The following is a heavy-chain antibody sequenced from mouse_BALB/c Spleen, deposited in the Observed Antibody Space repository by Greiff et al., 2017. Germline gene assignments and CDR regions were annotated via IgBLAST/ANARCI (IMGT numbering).Heavy chain of an antibody. J-gene: IGHJ3*01. Sequence: EVQLVESGPGLVKPSQSLSLTCTVTGYSITSDYAWNWIRQFPGNKLEWMGYISYSGSTSYNPSLKSRISITRDTSKNQFFLQLNSVTTEDTATYYCARGGAWFAYWGQGTLVTVSA. CDR3: ARGGAWFAY. CDR2: ISYSGST. CDR1: GYSITSDYA. V-gene: IGHV3-2*02.